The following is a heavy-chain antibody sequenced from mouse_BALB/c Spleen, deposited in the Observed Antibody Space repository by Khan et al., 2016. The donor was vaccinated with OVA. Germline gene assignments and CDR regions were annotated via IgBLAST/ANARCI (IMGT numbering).Heavy chain of an antibody. Sequence: EVQLVESGGGLVKPGGSLKLSCAASGFTFSDYYMYWVRQTPEKRLEWVATISDGGSYTYYPDSVKGRLAISRDDVENNLYLQMSSLKTDDTAMYYCARGYYGDPFAYWGQGTLVTVSA. CDR2: ISDGGSYT. D-gene: IGHD2-13*01. CDR1: GFTFSDYY. V-gene: IGHV5-4*02. J-gene: IGHJ3*01. CDR3: ARGYYGDPFAY.